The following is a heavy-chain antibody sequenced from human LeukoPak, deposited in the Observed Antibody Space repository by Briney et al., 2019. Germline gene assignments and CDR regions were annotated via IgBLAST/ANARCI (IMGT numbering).Heavy chain of an antibody. CDR2: IISSGSII. V-gene: IGHV3-11*01. D-gene: IGHD1-26*01. J-gene: IGHJ5*02. CDR1: GVTFSDYY. CDR3: ARMMSGSYMEYWFDP. Sequence: GGSLRLSCAASGVTFSDYYMSWIRQAPGKGREWVSYIISSGSIIYYADSVKGRFTIARDNAKNSLYLQMNSLRAEDTAVYYCARMMSGSYMEYWFDPWGQGTLVTVSS.